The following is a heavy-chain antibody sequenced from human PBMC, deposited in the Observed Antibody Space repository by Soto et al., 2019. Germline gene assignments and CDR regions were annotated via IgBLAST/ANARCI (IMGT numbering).Heavy chain of an antibody. CDR2: IYYSGST. V-gene: IGHV4-59*01. D-gene: IGHD5-12*01. Sequence: PSETLSLTCTVSGGSIRSYYCSWIRQPPGKGMEWIGYIYYSGSTNYNPSLKSRVTISVDTSKNQFSLKLSSVTAADTAVYYCARAPWPLGWFDPWGQGTLVTVSS. CDR1: GGSIRSYY. J-gene: IGHJ5*02. CDR3: ARAPWPLGWFDP.